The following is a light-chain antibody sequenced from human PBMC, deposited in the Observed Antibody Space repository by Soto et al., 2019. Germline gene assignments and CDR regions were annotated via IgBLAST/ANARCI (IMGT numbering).Light chain of an antibody. CDR1: QDISKW. CDR2: DAS. J-gene: IGKJ1*01. V-gene: IGKV1-5*01. Sequence: DIQITQSPSTLSASVGDRVSITCLSSQDISKWLAWYQQRPGKPPKLLIYDASGLDSGVPSRFSGSGYGTEFTLTISGLQPEDFATFYCQQYDSFPWTFGPGTKVDIK. CDR3: QQYDSFPWT.